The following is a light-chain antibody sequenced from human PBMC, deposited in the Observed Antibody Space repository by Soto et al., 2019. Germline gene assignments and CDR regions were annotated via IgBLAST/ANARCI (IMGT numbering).Light chain of an antibody. CDR2: EVS. Sequence: QSALTQPPSASGSPGQSVTISCTGTSSDVGGYNYVSWYQQHPGKAPKRMIYEVSKRPSGVPDRFAGSKAGNTASLTVSGVQADDEADYYCSSYAGSNTVGVFGTGTKVTVL. CDR3: SSYAGSNTVGV. J-gene: IGLJ1*01. V-gene: IGLV2-8*01. CDR1: SSDVGGYNY.